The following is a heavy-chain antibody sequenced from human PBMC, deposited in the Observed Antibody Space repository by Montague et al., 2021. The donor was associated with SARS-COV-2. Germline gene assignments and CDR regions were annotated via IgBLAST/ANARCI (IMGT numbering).Heavy chain of an antibody. V-gene: IGHV4-61*02. CDR2: IYGSGST. CDR1: GGSIRSGSYY. CDR3: ARDYGDYSYYYGLDV. J-gene: IGHJ6*02. D-gene: IGHD4-17*01. Sequence: TLSLTCTVSGGSIRSGSYYWSWIRQPAGKGPEWIGRIYGSGSTNYNPSLKSRVTMSVDTSKNQFSLKVSSVTAADTAVYYCARDYGDYSYYYGLDVWGQGTTVTVPS.